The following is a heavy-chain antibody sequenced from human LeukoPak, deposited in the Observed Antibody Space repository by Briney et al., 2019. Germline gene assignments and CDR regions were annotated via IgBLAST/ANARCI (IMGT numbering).Heavy chain of an antibody. D-gene: IGHD2-15*01. J-gene: IGHJ3*02. CDR3: ARVSRAPIVCGGSCYRLNNAFDI. V-gene: IGHV4-39*07. CDR1: GGSISSSGYY. Sequence: SETLSLTCTVSGGSISSSGYYWSWIRQPPGKGLEWIGEINHSGSTNYNPSLKSRVTISVDTSKNQFSLKLSSVTAADTAVYYCARVSRAPIVCGGSCYRLNNAFDIWGQGTMVTVSS. CDR2: INHSGST.